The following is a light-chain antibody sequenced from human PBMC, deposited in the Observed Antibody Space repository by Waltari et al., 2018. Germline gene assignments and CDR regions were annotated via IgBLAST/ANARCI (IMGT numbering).Light chain of an antibody. V-gene: IGKV3-15*01. CDR1: QSVRSN. CDR2: GAS. J-gene: IGKJ1*01. Sequence: EIVMTQSPATLSVSPGERATLSCRASQSVRSNLAWYQQKPGQAPRLLIYGASTRATGIPARFSGSGSGTEFTLTISSLQPDDFATYYCQQYRTFGQGTKVEIK. CDR3: QQYRT.